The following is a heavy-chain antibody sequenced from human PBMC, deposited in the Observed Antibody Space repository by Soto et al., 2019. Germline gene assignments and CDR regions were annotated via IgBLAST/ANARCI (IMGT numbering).Heavy chain of an antibody. J-gene: IGHJ5*02. D-gene: IGHD2-8*01. Sequence: QVQLPESGSRLVRPSQPLSLTCSVSGGSVSSGGYSWSWIRQAPGKGLEWIGFISPSGRPAYNPSLKRRVSISVDTSKNQISLELSSVTAADTAVYYCTRGVLAWGPGTLVTVSS. CDR2: ISPSGRP. V-gene: IGHV4-30-2*01. CDR1: GGSVSSGGYS. CDR3: TRGVLA.